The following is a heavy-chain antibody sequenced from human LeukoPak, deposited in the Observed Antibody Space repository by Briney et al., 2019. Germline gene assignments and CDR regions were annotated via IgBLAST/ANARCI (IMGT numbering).Heavy chain of an antibody. CDR3: AKSLGPYRTNMVRGVIPPFDS. D-gene: IGHD3-10*01. CDR1: GFTFSSYV. Sequence: PGGSLRLSCTASGFTFSSYVMSWVRQAPGKGLEWVSGISGNNHSAYYADSVKGRFTISRDNSKNTLFLQMNSLRVEDTAVYSCAKSLGPYRTNMVRGVIPPFDSWGQGTLVTVSS. J-gene: IGHJ4*02. CDR2: ISGNNHSA. V-gene: IGHV3-23*01.